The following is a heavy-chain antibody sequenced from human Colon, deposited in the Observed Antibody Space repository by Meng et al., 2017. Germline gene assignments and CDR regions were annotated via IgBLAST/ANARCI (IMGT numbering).Heavy chain of an antibody. Sequence: VVLEEARPGLVMRSETLSLAGSVSGAVVCVNSCWGLVRQPPGRGLEWIGQIDHRGSAYYRPSLNSRVTMSLDKSRNQFSLRLTSVTAADTAVYYCARHGGYYQDFWGQGTLVTVSS. J-gene: IGHJ4*02. CDR3: ARHGGYYQDF. CDR1: GAVVCVNSC. V-gene: IGHV4-4*02. CDR2: IDHRGSA. D-gene: IGHD4-23*01.